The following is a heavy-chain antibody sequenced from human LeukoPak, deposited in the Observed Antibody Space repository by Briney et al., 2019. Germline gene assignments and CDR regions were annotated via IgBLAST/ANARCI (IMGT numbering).Heavy chain of an antibody. J-gene: IGHJ3*02. D-gene: IGHD3-10*01. CDR2: ISWNSGSI. V-gene: IGHV3-9*01. CDR3: AKDTPQYFRAFDI. Sequence: GGSLRLSCAASGFTVSSNYMSWVRQAPGKGLEWVSGISWNSGSIGYADSVKGRFTISRDNAKNSLYLQMNSLRAEDTALYYCAKDTPQYFRAFDIWAKGQWSPSLQ. CDR1: GFTVSSNY.